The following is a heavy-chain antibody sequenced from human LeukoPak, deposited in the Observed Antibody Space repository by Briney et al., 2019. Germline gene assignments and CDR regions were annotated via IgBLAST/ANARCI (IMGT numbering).Heavy chain of an antibody. CDR1: GFTFSSYA. V-gene: IGHV3-23*01. J-gene: IGHJ4*02. CDR3: AKDLGYSRTGRFDY. CDR2: ISGSGGST. Sequence: PGGSLRLSCAAAGFTFSSYAMSWVRQAPGKGLEWVSAISGSGGSTYYADSVKGRFTISRDNSKNTLYLQMNSLRAEDTAVYYCAKDLGYSRTGRFDYWGQGTLVTVSS. D-gene: IGHD6-13*01.